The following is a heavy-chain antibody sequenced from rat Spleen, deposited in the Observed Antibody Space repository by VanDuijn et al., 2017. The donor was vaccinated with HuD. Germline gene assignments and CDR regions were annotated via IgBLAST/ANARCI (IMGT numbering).Heavy chain of an antibody. CDR3: TRDRGYGPH. D-gene: IGHD4-4*01. Sequence: EVQLVESGGGLVQPGRSLKLSCAASGFTFSDYYMAWVRQAPKKGLEWVASISYEGSSTYYGDSVKGRFTISRDNAKSTLYLQMKSMRSEDPATYYCTRDRGYGPHWGQGVMVTVSS. CDR1: GFTFSDYY. V-gene: IGHV5-22*01. J-gene: IGHJ2*01. CDR2: ISYEGSST.